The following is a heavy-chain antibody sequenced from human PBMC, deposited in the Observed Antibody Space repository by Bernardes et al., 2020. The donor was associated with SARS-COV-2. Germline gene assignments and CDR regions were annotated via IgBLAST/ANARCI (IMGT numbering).Heavy chain of an antibody. V-gene: IGHV4-39*01. J-gene: IGHJ6*02. CDR2: TSSRACS. CDR3: AGSSCGIDCYIGGLRSWDYGMDV. CDR1: GASICSTIYY. D-gene: IGHD2-21*02. Sequence: SQTLSLTCTASGASICSTIYYWACIRHPPGLGREWLGCTSSRACSYYYALLHSRARGYVDTSKNPYSLRLSFVTAADTAVYYCAGSSCGIDCYIGGLRSWDYGMDVWGQGTTVTVSS.